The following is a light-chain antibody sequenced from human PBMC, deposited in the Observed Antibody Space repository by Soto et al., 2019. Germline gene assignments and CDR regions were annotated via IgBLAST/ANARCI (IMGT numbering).Light chain of an antibody. CDR2: SAS. J-gene: IGKJ2*01. V-gene: IGKV1-17*01. CDR3: LQHSDYPFT. CDR1: QGIGVA. Sequence: DIQMTQSPSSRLDLEGEGVTFTAGAVQGIGVALGWYQQKPGKVPKRLIYSASSLQNGVPSRFSGSGSETVFTLTISSLQPEDFATYFCLQHSDYPFTFGQGTRLEI.